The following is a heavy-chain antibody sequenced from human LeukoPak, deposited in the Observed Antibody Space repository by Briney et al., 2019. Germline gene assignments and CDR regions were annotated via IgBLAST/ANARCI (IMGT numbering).Heavy chain of an antibody. J-gene: IGHJ4*02. CDR1: GGSISSTNYY. CDR2: IYYSGDA. Sequence: PSETLSLTCTVSGGSISSTNYYWGWIRQPPGKGLEWIGTIYYSGDAYYNPSLKSRASISVDTSKNRFSLKLNSVTAADTAVYFCARHENIIIVPTAHAFGYWGQGTLVTVSS. D-gene: IGHD2/OR15-2a*01. V-gene: IGHV4-39*01. CDR3: ARHENIIIVPTAHAFGY.